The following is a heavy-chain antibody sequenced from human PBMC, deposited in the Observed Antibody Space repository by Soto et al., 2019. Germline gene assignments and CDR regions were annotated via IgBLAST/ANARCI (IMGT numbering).Heavy chain of an antibody. Sequence: EVPLLESGGGLVQHGGSLRLSCAASGFTFSSYAMSWVRQAPGKGLEWVSAISGSGGSTYYADSVKGRFTISRDNSKNTLYLQMNSLRAEDTAVYYCAPHLWFGELYYWGQGTLVTVSS. J-gene: IGHJ4*02. D-gene: IGHD3-10*01. CDR2: ISGSGGST. CDR1: GFTFSSYA. CDR3: APHLWFGELYY. V-gene: IGHV3-23*01.